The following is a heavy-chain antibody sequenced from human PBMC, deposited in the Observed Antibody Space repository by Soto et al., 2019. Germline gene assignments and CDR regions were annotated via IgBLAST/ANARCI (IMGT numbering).Heavy chain of an antibody. CDR3: AGGRCSGGSCYSPRYYYCMDV. V-gene: IGHV4-34*01. D-gene: IGHD2-15*01. Sequence: QVQLQQWGAGLLKPSETLSLTCAVYGGSFSGYYWSWIRQPPGKGLEWMGEIDPSGSSTYNPSLRCRVTISVDTSKNQFSLTVHSVTAADTALYYCAGGRCSGGSCYSPRYYYCMDVWGQGTTVTVSS. CDR1: GGSFSGYY. J-gene: IGHJ6*02. CDR2: IDPSGSS.